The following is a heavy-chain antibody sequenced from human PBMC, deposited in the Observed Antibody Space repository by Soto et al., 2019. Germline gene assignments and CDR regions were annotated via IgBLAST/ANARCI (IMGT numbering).Heavy chain of an antibody. CDR3: ARAGGDYGDYGLFFQH. J-gene: IGHJ1*01. D-gene: IGHD4-17*01. CDR1: GSSISSYY. Sequence: PSETLSLTCTVSGSSISSYYWSWIRQPPGKGLEWIGYIYYSGSTNYNPSLKSRVTISVDTSKNQFSLKLSSVTAADTAVYYCARAGGDYGDYGLFFQHWGQGTLVTVSS. CDR2: IYYSGST. V-gene: IGHV4-59*01.